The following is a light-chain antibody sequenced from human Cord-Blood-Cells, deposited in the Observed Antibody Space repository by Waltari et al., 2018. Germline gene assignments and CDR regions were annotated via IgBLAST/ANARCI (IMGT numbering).Light chain of an antibody. CDR1: SSDVGSYNL. J-gene: IGLJ2*01. V-gene: IGLV2-23*01. Sequence: QSALTQPASVSGSPGQSITISCTGTSSDVGSYNLVSWYQQHPGKAPKLLIYEGSKRPSGVSSRFSGSKSGKTASLTISGLQAEDEADYYCCSYAGSSTSYVVFGGGTKLTVL. CDR3: CSYAGSSTSYVV. CDR2: EGS.